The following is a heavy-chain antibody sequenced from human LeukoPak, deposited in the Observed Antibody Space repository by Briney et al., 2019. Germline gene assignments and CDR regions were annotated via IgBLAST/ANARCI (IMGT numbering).Heavy chain of an antibody. CDR2: IRSKLYGGTT. CDR3: TRDVVEQQLLSLGYYYYMDV. Sequence: GGSLRLSCAASGFTFSTAWMSWVRQAPGKGLEWVGFIRSKLYGGTTEYAASVKGRFTISRDDSKSIAYLQMNSLKTEDTAVYYCTRDVVEQQLLSLGYYYYMDVWGKGTTVTVSS. V-gene: IGHV3-49*04. J-gene: IGHJ6*03. D-gene: IGHD6-13*01. CDR1: GFTFSTAW.